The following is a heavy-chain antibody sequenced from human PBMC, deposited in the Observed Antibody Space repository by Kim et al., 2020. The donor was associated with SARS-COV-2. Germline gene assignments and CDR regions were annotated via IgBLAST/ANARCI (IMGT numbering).Heavy chain of an antibody. CDR1: GFSLSTSGVG. Sequence: SGPTLVNPTQTLTLTCSFSGFSLSTSGVGVGWIRQPPGQALEWLAVIYWDDDWRRSPSLKNRLTITKDTSKNQVGLTMTNMDPADTATYFCAHSLYDSRTWFDPWGQGILVSVSS. J-gene: IGHJ5*02. D-gene: IGHD3-22*01. CDR3: AHSLYDSRTWFDP. V-gene: IGHV2-5*02. CDR2: IYWDDDW.